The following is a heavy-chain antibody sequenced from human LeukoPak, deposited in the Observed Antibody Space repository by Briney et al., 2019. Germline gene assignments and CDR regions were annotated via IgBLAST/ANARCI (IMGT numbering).Heavy chain of an antibody. J-gene: IGHJ4*02. CDR2: ISSSSTTI. D-gene: IGHD2-8*01. CDR1: GFTFSSYS. V-gene: IGHV3-48*04. Sequence: PEGSLRLSCAASGFTFSSYSMNWVRQAPGKGLEWVSYISSSSTTIYYADSVKGRFTISRDNAKNSLYLQMNSLRAEDTAVYYCARDVSQDYWGQGTLVTVSS. CDR3: ARDVSQDY.